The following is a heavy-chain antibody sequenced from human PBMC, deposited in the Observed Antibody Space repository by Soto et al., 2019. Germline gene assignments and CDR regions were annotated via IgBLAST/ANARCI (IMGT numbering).Heavy chain of an antibody. CDR1: GFTFSNFG. CDR2: ISNSGAI. V-gene: IGHV3-48*02. J-gene: IGHJ4*02. Sequence: GGSLRLSCAASGFTFSNFGLNWVRQAPGQGLEWVSFISNSGAIYYSDSVKGRFTISRDNAKNSLYLQMNSLRDEDTAVYYCARDWGVYHFDSNGYIPSLDCWCQGNMVNVS. D-gene: IGHD3-22*01. CDR3: ARDWGVYHFDSNGYIPSLDC.